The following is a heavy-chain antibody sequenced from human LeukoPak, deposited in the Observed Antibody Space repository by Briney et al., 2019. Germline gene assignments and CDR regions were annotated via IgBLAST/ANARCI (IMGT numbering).Heavy chain of an antibody. Sequence: GGSLRLSCAASGFTFSSYSMNWVRQAPGKGLECVSSISSSSSYIYYADSVKGRFTISRDNAKNSLYLQMNSLRAEDTAVYYCARDSSGTTDFDPWGQGTLVTVSS. V-gene: IGHV3-21*01. D-gene: IGHD1-7*01. J-gene: IGHJ5*02. CDR1: GFTFSSYS. CDR2: ISSSSSYI. CDR3: ARDSSGTTDFDP.